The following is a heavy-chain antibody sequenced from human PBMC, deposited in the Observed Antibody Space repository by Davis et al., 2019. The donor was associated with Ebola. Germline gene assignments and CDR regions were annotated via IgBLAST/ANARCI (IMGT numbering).Heavy chain of an antibody. J-gene: IGHJ5*02. CDR3: AAEGGGLRFLEWSKFDP. D-gene: IGHD3-3*01. CDR2: IVVGSGNT. V-gene: IGHV1-58*01. CDR1: GFTFTSSA. Sequence: SVKVSCKASGFTFTSSAVQWVRQARGQRLEWIGWIVVGSGNTNYAQKFQERVTITRDMSTSTAYMELSSLRSEDTAVYYCAAEGGGLRFLEWSKFDPWGPGTLVTVSS.